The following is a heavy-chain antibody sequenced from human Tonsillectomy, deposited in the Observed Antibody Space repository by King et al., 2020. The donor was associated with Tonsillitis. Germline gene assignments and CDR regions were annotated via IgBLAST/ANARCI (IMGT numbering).Heavy chain of an antibody. CDR3: AREGGDYGDYFDY. J-gene: IGHJ4*02. CDR2: ISSSSNYI. D-gene: IGHD4-17*01. V-gene: IGHV3-21*01. Sequence: QLVPSGGGLVKPGGSLRLSCAASGFTFSSYSMNWVRQAPGKGLEWVSSISSSSNYIYYADSVKGRFTISRDNAKNSLYLQMNSLRAEDTAVYYCAREGGDYGDYFDYWGRGTLVTVSS. CDR1: GFTFSSYS.